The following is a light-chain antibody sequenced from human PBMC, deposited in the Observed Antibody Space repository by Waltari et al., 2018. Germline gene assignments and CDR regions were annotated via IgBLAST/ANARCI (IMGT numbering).Light chain of an antibody. CDR3: QQYHNFPLT. V-gene: IGKV1-33*01. CDR1: QGIVYF. Sequence: DIQMTQSPSSLSVSVGDRVTITCQASQGIVYFLNWYQHKPGKAPKLLIYDASNLETGVPSRFSGSGSGTDFTFTITSLQPEDIATYYCQQYHNFPLTFGQGTRLE. J-gene: IGKJ5*01. CDR2: DAS.